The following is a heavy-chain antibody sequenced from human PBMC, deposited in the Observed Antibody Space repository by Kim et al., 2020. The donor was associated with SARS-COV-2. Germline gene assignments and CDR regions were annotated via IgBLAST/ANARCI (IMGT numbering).Heavy chain of an antibody. CDR2: IIPIFGTA. CDR1: GGTFSSYA. Sequence: SVKVSCKASGGTFSSYAISWVRQAPGQGLEWMGGIIPIFGTANYAQKFQGRVTITADESTSTAYMELSSLRSEDTAVYYCARCPARVPSGAVRGVIMGEYYYYYYGMDVWGQGTTVTVSS. CDR3: ARCPARVPSGAVRGVIMGEYYYYYYGMDV. J-gene: IGHJ6*02. V-gene: IGHV1-69*13. D-gene: IGHD3-10*01.